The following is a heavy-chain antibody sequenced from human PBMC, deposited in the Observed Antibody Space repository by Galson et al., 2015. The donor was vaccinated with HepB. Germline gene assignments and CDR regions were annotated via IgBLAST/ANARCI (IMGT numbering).Heavy chain of an antibody. Sequence: SVKVSCQASGYTFTPYAMHWVRQAPGQGLEWMGWINTNTGNPTYAQVFTGRFVFSLDTSVTTAYLQISSLKAEDTAVYYCARERRLVVAGNVVYWGQGTLVTVSS. CDR3: ARERRLVVAGNVVY. CDR2: INTNTGNP. V-gene: IGHV7-4-1*02. J-gene: IGHJ4*02. D-gene: IGHD2-15*01. CDR1: GYTFTPYA.